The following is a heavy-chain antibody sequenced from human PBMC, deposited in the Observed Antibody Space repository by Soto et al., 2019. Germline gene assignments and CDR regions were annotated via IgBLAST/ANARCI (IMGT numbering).Heavy chain of an antibody. CDR1: GFTFSSYA. Sequence: GGSLRLSCSASGFTFSSYAMHWVRQAPGKGLEYVSAISSNGGSTYYADSLKGRFTISRDNSKNTLYLQMSSLRAEDTAVYYCLKDGGGQLVQNAFDIWGQGTMVTVSS. V-gene: IGHV3-64D*06. D-gene: IGHD6-6*01. J-gene: IGHJ3*02. CDR3: LKDGGGQLVQNAFDI. CDR2: ISSNGGST.